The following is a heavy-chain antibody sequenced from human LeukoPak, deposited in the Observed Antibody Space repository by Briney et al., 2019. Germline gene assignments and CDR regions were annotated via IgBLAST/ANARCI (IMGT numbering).Heavy chain of an antibody. CDR2: VCGSGANT. Sequence: GGTLRLSCAASGFTFSNYGMGWVRQTPGKGLEWLSSVCGSGANTYYADSVKGRFTISRDNSRDRIYLQMNSLRTDDTAVYYCARLQPLVIPAAKLGFDYWGQGTLVTVSS. D-gene: IGHD2-2*01. CDR1: GFTFSNYG. J-gene: IGHJ4*02. CDR3: ARLQPLVIPAAKLGFDY. V-gene: IGHV3-23*01.